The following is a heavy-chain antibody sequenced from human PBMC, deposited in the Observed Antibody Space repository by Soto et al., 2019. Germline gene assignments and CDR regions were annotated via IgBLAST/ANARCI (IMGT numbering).Heavy chain of an antibody. D-gene: IGHD3-16*01. Sequence: EVQLLESGGGLVQPGGSLRLSCTASGFTFSYCAMTWVRQTPGNGLEWVSTITGSGDRTSYSDSVGGRFTISRDNSNTSLYLQMNSLRAEDTPLYYCEKSHDWWSLRSDYLGLGILVTISS. CDR3: EKSHDWWSLRSDY. V-gene: IGHV3-23*01. CDR2: ITGSGDRT. J-gene: IGHJ4*02. CDR1: GFTFSYCA.